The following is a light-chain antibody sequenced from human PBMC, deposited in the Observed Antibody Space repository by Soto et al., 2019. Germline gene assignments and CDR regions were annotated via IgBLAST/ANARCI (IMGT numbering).Light chain of an antibody. Sequence: QAVVTQEPSLTVSPGGTVTLTCGSSTGAVTRGHYPYWFQQKPRLAPRTLIPDTDYKHSWTPARFSGSLLGGKAALTLSGAQAEDESVYYCFLTYSGDYGALRVFGGGTKLTVL. CDR3: FLTYSGDYGALRV. CDR1: TGAVTRGHY. V-gene: IGLV7-46*01. CDR2: DTD. J-gene: IGLJ3*02.